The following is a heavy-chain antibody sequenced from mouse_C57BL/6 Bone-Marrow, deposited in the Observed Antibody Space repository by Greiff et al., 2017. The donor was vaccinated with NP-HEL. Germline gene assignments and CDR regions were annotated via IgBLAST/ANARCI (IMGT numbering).Heavy chain of an antibody. CDR3: ARGTTVVEAY. Sequence: QVQLQQPGAELVRPGTSVKLSCKASGYTFTSYWMHWVKQRPGQGLEWIGVIDPSDSYTNYNQKFKGKATLTVDTSSSTAYMQLSSLTSEDSAVYYCARGTTVVEAYWGQGTTLTVSS. J-gene: IGHJ2*01. CDR2: IDPSDSYT. V-gene: IGHV1-59*01. CDR1: GYTFTSYW. D-gene: IGHD1-1*01.